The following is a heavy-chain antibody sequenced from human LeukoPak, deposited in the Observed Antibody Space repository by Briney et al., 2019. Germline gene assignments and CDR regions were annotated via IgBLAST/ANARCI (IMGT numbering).Heavy chain of an antibody. D-gene: IGHD3-3*01. J-gene: IGHJ4*02. Sequence: LQTLSLTCAVSGGTISSGGYSWSWIRQPPGKGLEWIGYIYHSGSTYYNPSLKSRVTISVDRSKNQFSLKLSSVTAADTAVYYCARGFGYDFWSGIPPYFDYWGQGTLVTVSS. V-gene: IGHV4-30-2*01. CDR3: ARGFGYDFWSGIPPYFDY. CDR2: IYHSGST. CDR1: GGTISSGGYS.